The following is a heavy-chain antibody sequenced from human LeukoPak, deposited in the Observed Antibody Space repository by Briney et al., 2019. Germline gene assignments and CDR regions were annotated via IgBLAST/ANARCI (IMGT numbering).Heavy chain of an antibody. D-gene: IGHD2-21*01. CDR3: ARLGIGNWFDP. J-gene: IGHJ5*02. CDR2: ISSSSSYI. V-gene: IGHV3-21*01. Sequence: GGSLRLSCAASGFTFSSYSMDWVRQAPGKGLEWVSSISSSSSYIYYADSVKGRFTISRDNAKNSLYLQMNSLRAEDTAVYYCARLGIGNWFDPWGQGTLVTVSS. CDR1: GFTFSSYS.